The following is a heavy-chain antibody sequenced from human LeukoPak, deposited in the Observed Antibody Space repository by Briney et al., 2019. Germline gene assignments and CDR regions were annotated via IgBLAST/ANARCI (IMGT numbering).Heavy chain of an antibody. CDR3: ARAAHDFWSGYSYYFDY. V-gene: IGHV4-59*12. CDR2: IYYSGSI. Sequence: SETLSLTCTVSGGSISSYYWTWIRQPPGNGLEWIGYIYYSGSINYNPSLKSRVTVSVDTSKNQFSLKLSSVTAADTAVYYCARAAHDFWSGYSYYFDYWGQGTLVTVSS. CDR1: GGSISSYY. J-gene: IGHJ4*02. D-gene: IGHD3-3*01.